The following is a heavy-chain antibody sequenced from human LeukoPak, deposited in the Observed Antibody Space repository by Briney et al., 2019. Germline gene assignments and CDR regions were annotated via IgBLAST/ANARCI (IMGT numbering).Heavy chain of an antibody. CDR1: GGTFSSYA. CDR3: AREVYYDSSGYYRPYYFDY. V-gene: IGHV1-69*05. J-gene: IGHJ4*02. CDR2: IIAIFGTA. Sequence: SVKVSCKASGGTFSSYAISWVRQAPGQGLEWMGRIIAIFGTANYAQKFQGRVTITTDESKSTAYMELSSLRSEDTAVYYCAREVYYDSSGYYRPYYFDYWGQGTLVTVSS. D-gene: IGHD3-22*01.